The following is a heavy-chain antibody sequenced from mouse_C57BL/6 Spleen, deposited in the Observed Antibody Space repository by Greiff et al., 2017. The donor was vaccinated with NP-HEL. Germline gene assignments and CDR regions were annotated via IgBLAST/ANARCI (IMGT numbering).Heavy chain of an antibody. J-gene: IGHJ3*01. CDR2: IWWNDDK. Sequence: QVTLKVSGPGILQPSQTLSLTCSFSGFSLSTSNMGIGWIRQPSGKGLEWLAHIWWNDDKYYNPSLKSRLTISKDTSHNQVFLKITSVDTADTATYYCAQMGDSSGYGFAYWGQGTLVTVSA. CDR3: AQMGDSSGYGFAY. D-gene: IGHD3-2*02. CDR1: GFSLSTSNMG. V-gene: IGHV8-5*01.